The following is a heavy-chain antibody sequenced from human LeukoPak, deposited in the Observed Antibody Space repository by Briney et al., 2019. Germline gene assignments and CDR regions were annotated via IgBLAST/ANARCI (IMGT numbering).Heavy chain of an antibody. D-gene: IGHD6-13*01. CDR2: IYYSGST. CDR1: GGSISSYY. Sequence: SETLSLTCTVSGGSISSYYWSWIRQPPGKGQEWIGYIYYSGSTNYNPSLKSRVTISVDTSKNQFSLKLSSVAAADTAVYYCARAGSSWYVPYFDYWGQGTLVTVSS. CDR3: ARAGSSWYVPYFDY. J-gene: IGHJ4*02. V-gene: IGHV4-59*01.